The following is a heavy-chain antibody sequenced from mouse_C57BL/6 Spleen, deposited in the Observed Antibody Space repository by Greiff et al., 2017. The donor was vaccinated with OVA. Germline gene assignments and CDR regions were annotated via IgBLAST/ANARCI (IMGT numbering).Heavy chain of an antibody. CDR1: GFTFSSYA. V-gene: IGHV5-9-1*02. CDR3: TRESPYGNSHWYFDV. D-gene: IGHD2-10*02. Sequence: EVQVVESGEGLVKPGGSLKLSCAASGFTFSSYAMSWVRQTPEKRLEWVAYISSGGDYIYYADTVKGRFTISRDNARNTLYLQMSSLKSEDTAMYYCTRESPYGNSHWYFDVWGTGTTVTVSS. CDR2: ISSGGDYI. J-gene: IGHJ1*03.